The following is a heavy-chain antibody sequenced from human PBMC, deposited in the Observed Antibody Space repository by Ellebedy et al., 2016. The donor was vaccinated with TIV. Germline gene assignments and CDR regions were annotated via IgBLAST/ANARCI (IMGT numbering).Heavy chain of an antibody. V-gene: IGHV3-23*01. CDR1: GFAFSNYA. CDR2: ISGSGDIT. J-gene: IGHJ3*02. Sequence: PGGSLRLSCAASGFAFSNYAMSWVRQAPGKGLEWVSPISGSGDITYYADSVKGRFTISRDNAKISLYLQMNSLTAEDTAVYYCASGAYDIWGQGTMVTVSS. CDR3: ASGAYDI.